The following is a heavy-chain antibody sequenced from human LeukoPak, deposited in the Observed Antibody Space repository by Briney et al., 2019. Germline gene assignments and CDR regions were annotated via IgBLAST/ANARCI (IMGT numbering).Heavy chain of an antibody. V-gene: IGHV4-28*01. CDR1: GYSISRNNW. CDR3: ARNQAVAANRGSFDI. CDR2: IYYSGST. J-gene: IGHJ3*02. D-gene: IGHD6-19*01. Sequence: SHTLSLTCALSGYSISRNNWWACIRQPPGKGLEWIGYIYYSGSTYYNPYNPSLTSRVTMSVDTSKNQCSLKLDSVTEIDTAMYYCARNQAVAANRGSFDIWGQGTMVTVSS.